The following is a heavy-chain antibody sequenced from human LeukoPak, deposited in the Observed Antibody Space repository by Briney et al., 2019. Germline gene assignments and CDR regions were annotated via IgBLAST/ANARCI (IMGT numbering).Heavy chain of an antibody. CDR2: IYYSGST. J-gene: IGHJ4*02. CDR3: ARLPSRDGYNYPFDY. D-gene: IGHD5-24*01. V-gene: IGHV4-59*01. Sequence: SETLPLTCTVSGGSISSYYWSWIRQPPGKGLEWIGYIYYSGSTNYNPSLKSRVTISVDTSKNQFSLKLSSVTAADTAVYYCARLPSRDGYNYPFDYWGQGTLVTVSS. CDR1: GGSISSYY.